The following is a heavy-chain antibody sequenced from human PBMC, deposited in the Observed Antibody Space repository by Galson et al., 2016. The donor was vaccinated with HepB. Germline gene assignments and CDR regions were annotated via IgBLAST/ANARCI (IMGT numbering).Heavy chain of an antibody. J-gene: IGHJ4*02. V-gene: IGHV2-5*02. Sequence: PALVKPTQTLTLTCTFSGFSLSTSGMGVGWIRQPPGKALEWLALIYWDDDKHYTPSLKSRLTITKDTSKNQVVLTVTNMDPVDTATYYCAHSMYYYGSGTYYATGNFDYWGQGTLVAVSS. D-gene: IGHD3-10*01. CDR1: GFSLSTSGMG. CDR2: IYWDDDK. CDR3: AHSMYYYGSGTYYATGNFDY.